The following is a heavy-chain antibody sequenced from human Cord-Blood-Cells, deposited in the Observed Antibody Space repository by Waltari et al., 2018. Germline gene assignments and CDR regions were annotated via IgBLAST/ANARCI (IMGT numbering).Heavy chain of an antibody. CDR1: GYSFTSYW. CDR2: SYPVEAYT. V-gene: IGHV5-51*01. J-gene: IGHJ6*02. Sequence: EVQLVQSGAEVKKPGESLKISCKGSGYSFTSYWIGRVSQMPGKGLEWMGISYPVEAYTRYSPSFQGQVTISADTSISTAYLQWSSLKASDTAMYYCARPNWNDYYYYGMDVWGQGTTVTVSS. D-gene: IGHD1-20*01. CDR3: ARPNWNDYYYYGMDV.